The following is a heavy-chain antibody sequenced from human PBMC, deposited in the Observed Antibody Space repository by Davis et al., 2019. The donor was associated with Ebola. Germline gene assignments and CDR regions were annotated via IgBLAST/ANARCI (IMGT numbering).Heavy chain of an antibody. CDR3: AAELTGDAFDV. Sequence: PGGSLRLSCAASGFTFSSCWMNWVRQGPGKGLEWVANIKQDGSKKNYLDSVKDRFTISRDNAKNSLFLQMNNLRADDTAVYYCAAELTGDAFDVWGRGTMVTVSS. J-gene: IGHJ3*01. V-gene: IGHV3-7*03. D-gene: IGHD7-27*01. CDR1: GFTFSSCW. CDR2: IKQDGSKK.